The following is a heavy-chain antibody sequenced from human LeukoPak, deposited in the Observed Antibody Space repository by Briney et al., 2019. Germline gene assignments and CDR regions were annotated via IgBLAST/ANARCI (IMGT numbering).Heavy chain of an antibody. CDR2: IYYSGST. Sequence: SQTLSLTCTVSGGSISSGDYYWSWIRQPPGTGLEWLGYIYYSGSTYYNPSLKSRVTISVDTSKNQFSLKLSSVTAADTAVYYCARLGYCSSTSCYTLQGWFDPWGQGTLVTVSS. J-gene: IGHJ5*02. CDR1: GGSISSGDYY. V-gene: IGHV4-30-4*01. D-gene: IGHD2-2*02. CDR3: ARLGYCSSTSCYTLQGWFDP.